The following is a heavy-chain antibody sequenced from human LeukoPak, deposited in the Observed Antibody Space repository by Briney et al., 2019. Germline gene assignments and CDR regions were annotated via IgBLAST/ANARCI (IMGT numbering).Heavy chain of an antibody. CDR2: ISSTGGDK. Sequence: GGSLRLSCVASGFTFSSYSMNWVRQAPGKGLEWISYISSTGGDKFYADPVKGRFIISRDNAMNSVYMEMNDLTAEDTAFYYCARGENGSFDRWGQGTLVIVSS. D-gene: IGHD5-24*01. V-gene: IGHV3-21*05. CDR1: GFTFSSYS. CDR3: ARGENGSFDR. J-gene: IGHJ4*02.